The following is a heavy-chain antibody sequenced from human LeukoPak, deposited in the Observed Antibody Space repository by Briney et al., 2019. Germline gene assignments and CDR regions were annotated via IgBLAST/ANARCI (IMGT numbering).Heavy chain of an antibody. CDR2: ISSSSSYI. J-gene: IGHJ4*02. V-gene: IGHV3-21*01. Sequence: PGGSLRLSCAASGFTFSSYSMNWVRQAPGKGLEWVSSISSSSSYIYYADSVQGRFTISRDNAKNSLYLQMNSLRAEDTAVYYCARAMQGSSTSCCWGQGTLVTVSS. CDR1: GFTFSSYS. CDR3: ARAMQGSSTSCC. D-gene: IGHD2-2*01.